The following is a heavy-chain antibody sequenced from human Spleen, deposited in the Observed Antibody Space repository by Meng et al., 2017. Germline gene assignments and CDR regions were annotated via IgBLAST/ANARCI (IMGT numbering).Heavy chain of an antibody. CDR2: IYYSGST. CDR3: ATGSYGAIDY. D-gene: IGHD1-26*01. CDR1: GGSISSSSHY. Sequence: GSLRLSCTVSGGSISSSSHYWGWIRQPPGKGLEWIGGIYYSGSTNYNPSLKSRVTISVDTSKNQFSLKLSSVTAADTAVYYCATGSYGAIDYWGQGTLVTVSS. V-gene: IGHV4-39*07. J-gene: IGHJ4*02.